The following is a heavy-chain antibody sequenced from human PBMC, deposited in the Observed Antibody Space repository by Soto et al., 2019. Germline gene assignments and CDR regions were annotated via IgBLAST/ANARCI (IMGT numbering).Heavy chain of an antibody. V-gene: IGHV4-61*01. D-gene: IGHD6-13*01. Sequence: PSETLSLTCTVSGGSVSSGSYYWSWIRQPPGKGLEWIGYIYCSGSTYYNPSLKSRVTISVDTSKNQFSLNLSSVTAADTAVYYCARVTATAGTRWFDPWGQGTLVTVSS. J-gene: IGHJ5*02. CDR2: IYCSGST. CDR1: GGSVSSGSYY. CDR3: ARVTATAGTRWFDP.